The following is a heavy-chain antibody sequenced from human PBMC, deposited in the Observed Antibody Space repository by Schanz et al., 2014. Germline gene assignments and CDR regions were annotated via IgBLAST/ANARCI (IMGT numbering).Heavy chain of an antibody. D-gene: IGHD6-13*01. V-gene: IGHV3-74*01. CDR1: GFTFSSYA. J-gene: IGHJ4*02. CDR3: AKEKEEVAADGSFFDY. Sequence: EVQLLESGGGLVQPGGSLRLSCAGSGFTFSSYAMSWVRQTPGKGLVWVSHINSDGTTTTYADSVKGRFTISRDNAENTLYLQMNSLRVEDTAVYYCAKEKEEVAADGSFFDYWGQGTLVTVSS. CDR2: INSDGTTT.